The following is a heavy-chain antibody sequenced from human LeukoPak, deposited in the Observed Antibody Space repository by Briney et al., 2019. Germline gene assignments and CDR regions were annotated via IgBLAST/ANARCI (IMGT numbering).Heavy chain of an antibody. V-gene: IGHV4-59*01. CDR2: IYYSGST. Sequence: SETLSLTCTVSGGSIASYYWSWIRQPPGQGLEWIGYIYYSGSTKYNPSLKSRVTISVDTSKNQYSLKVSSVTAADTAVYYCARDGGYEFDYWGQGILVTVSS. D-gene: IGHD5-12*01. CDR3: ARDGGYEFDY. J-gene: IGHJ4*02. CDR1: GGSIASYY.